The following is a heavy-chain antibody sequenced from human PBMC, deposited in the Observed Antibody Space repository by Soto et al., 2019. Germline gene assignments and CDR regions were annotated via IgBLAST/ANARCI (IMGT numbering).Heavy chain of an antibody. D-gene: IGHD3-22*01. Sequence: SSVKVSCKTSCYSFTTYGLSWVRQAPGRGLEWVGWISGYNGNTNYAQKFQGTVILTTDTPTTTGYMEIKSLSSDGTAVYYRVPYTYYYYRRVPATFEY. CDR2: ISGYNGNT. CDR3: VPYTYYYYRRVPATFEY. V-gene: IGHV1-18*01. J-gene: IGHJ1*01. CDR1: CYSFTTYG.